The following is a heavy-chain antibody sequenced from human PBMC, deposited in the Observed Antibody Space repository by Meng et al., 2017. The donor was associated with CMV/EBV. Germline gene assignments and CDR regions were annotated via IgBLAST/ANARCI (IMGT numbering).Heavy chain of an antibody. Sequence: SETLSLTCAVYGGSFSGYYWSWIRQPPGKGLEWIGEINHSGSTNYNPSLKSRVTISVDTSKNQFSLKLSSMTAADTAVYYCARGDSSSWYSVYYYYYYGMDVWGQGTTVTVSS. CDR2: INHSGST. D-gene: IGHD6-13*01. CDR3: ARGDSSSWYSVYYYYYYGMDV. J-gene: IGHJ6*02. V-gene: IGHV4-34*01. CDR1: GGSFSGYY.